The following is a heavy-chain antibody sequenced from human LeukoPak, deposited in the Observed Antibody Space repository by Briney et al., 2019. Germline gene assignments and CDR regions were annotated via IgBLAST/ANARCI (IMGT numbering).Heavy chain of an antibody. CDR3: TAETFNDYSNLGWGRFDP. CDR2: FSSNSGSI. Sequence: PGGSLRLSCAASGFTFDDYAMHWVRQVPGKGLEWVSGFSSNSGSIVYADSVRGRFTISRDNAKNSLYLQMNSLRAEDMAFYYCTAETFNDYSNLGWGRFDPWGQGTLVTVSS. D-gene: IGHD3-16*01. CDR1: GFTFDDYA. V-gene: IGHV3-9*03. J-gene: IGHJ5*02.